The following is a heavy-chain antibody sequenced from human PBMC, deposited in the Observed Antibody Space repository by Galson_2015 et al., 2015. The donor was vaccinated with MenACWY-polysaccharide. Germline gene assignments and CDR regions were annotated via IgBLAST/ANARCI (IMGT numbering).Heavy chain of an antibody. CDR1: GGSITGYY. V-gene: IGHV4-34*01. CDR3: ARIGIALAGVFDY. D-gene: IGHD6-19*01. Sequence: SETLSLTCTVSGGSITGYYWSWVRQPPGQGLEWIGEIYHSGSTNYNPSLRSRVTISVDRSKNQFSLKLSSVTAADTAVYYCARIGIALAGVFDYWDQGTLVTVSS. CDR2: IYHSGST. J-gene: IGHJ4*02.